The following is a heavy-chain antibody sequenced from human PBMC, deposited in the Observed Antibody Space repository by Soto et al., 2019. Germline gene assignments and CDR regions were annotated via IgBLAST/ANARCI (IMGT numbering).Heavy chain of an antibody. CDR3: ARGPHYYDSSGYYSGFDY. CDR2: IYYSGST. D-gene: IGHD3-22*01. V-gene: IGHV4-30-4*01. J-gene: IGHJ4*02. CDR1: GGSISSGDYY. Sequence: QVQLQESGPGLVKPSQTLSLTCTVSGGSISSGDYYWSWIRQPPGKGLEWIGYIYYSGSTYYNPSLKSRVTISVDTSKNQFSLKLSSVTAADTAVYYCARGPHYYDSSGYYSGFDYWGQGTLVTVSS.